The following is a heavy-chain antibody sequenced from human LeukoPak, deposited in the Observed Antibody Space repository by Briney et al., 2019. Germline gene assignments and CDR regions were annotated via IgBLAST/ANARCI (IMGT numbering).Heavy chain of an antibody. CDR1: GASISSYY. CDR3: ARDIAVAGTPGYFDL. J-gene: IGHJ2*01. V-gene: IGHV4-59*01. CDR2: IHYSGTT. D-gene: IGHD6-19*01. Sequence: SETLSLTCTVSGASISSYYWSWIRQPPGKGLEWMGYIHYSGTTNYNPSLKSRVTISVDTSKNQFFLKLSSVTAADTAVYYCARDIAVAGTPGYFDLWGRGTLVTVSS.